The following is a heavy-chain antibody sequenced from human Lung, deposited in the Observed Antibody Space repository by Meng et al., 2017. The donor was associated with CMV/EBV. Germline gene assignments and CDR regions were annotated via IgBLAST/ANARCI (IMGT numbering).Heavy chain of an antibody. CDR2: IHYSGTT. V-gene: IGHV4-30-4*01. D-gene: IGHD5-12*01. CDR1: YSFTTSDDYY. CDR3: ARDSPGGYGYFDS. J-gene: IGHJ4*02. Sequence: VCPQESGQGLCKPTPTLSLTCAASYSFTTSDDYYWSWVRQPPGKGLEWIGYIHYSGTTYYNPSLKSRIAISLDTSKNQFSLNLNSVTAADAAVYYCARDSPGGYGYFDSWGQGTLVTVSS.